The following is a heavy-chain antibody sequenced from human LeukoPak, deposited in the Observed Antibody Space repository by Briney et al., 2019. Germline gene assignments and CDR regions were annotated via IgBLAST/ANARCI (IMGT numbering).Heavy chain of an antibody. CDR3: ARGVNGILTGYPLDY. CDR1: GFTFSSYA. V-gene: IGHV3-30*04. Sequence: GGSLRLSCAASGFTFSSYAMHWVRQAPGKGLEWVAVISYDGSNKYYADSVKGRFTISRDNSKNTLYLQMNSLRAEDTAVYYCARGVNGILTGYPLDYWGQGTLVTVSS. D-gene: IGHD3-9*01. CDR2: ISYDGSNK. J-gene: IGHJ4*02.